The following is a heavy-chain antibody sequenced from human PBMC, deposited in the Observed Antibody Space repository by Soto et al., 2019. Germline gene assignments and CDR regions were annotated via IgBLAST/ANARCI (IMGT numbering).Heavy chain of an antibody. J-gene: IGHJ6*02. CDR2: ISSNSSST. CDR3: VRDNRVLSA. Sequence: EVQLVESGGGLVQPGGSLRLSCGASGFTFNRHGMNWVRQAPGKGLEWVSYISSNSSSTYYADSVKARFTISRDNAKKSLYLQMNSLRDDDTAVYYCVRDNRVLSAWGQGTTVTVSS. CDR1: GFTFNRHG. V-gene: IGHV3-48*02.